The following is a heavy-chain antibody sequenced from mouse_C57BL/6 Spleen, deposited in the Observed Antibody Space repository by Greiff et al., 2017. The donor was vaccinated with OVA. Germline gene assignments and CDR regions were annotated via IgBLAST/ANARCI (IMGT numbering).Heavy chain of an antibody. Sequence: EVMLVESEGGLVQPGSSMKLSCTASGFTFSDYYMAWVRQVPEKGLEWVANINYDGSSTYYLDSLKSRFISSRDNAKNILYLQMSSLKSEDTATYYCAREGITVPFDYWGQGTTLTVSS. D-gene: IGHD1-3*01. CDR1: GFTFSDYY. V-gene: IGHV5-16*01. J-gene: IGHJ2*01. CDR2: INYDGSST. CDR3: AREGITVPFDY.